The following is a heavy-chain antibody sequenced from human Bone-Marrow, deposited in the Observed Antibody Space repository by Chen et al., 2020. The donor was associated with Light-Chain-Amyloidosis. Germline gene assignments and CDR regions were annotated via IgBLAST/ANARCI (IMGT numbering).Heavy chain of an antibody. CDR1: GFTFNDYW. Sequence: EVQLVESGGGLVQPGGSLRLSCAASGFTFNDYWMHWVRQVPGKGLVWVERIKSDGRATNYADSVKGRFTVSRDNAKNTLYLQMKSLRAEDTAVYYCTRGDCTSTSCFLDFWGQGTLVTVSS. J-gene: IGHJ4*02. CDR3: TRGDCTSTSCFLDF. D-gene: IGHD2-2*01. CDR2: IKSDGRAT. V-gene: IGHV3-74*01.